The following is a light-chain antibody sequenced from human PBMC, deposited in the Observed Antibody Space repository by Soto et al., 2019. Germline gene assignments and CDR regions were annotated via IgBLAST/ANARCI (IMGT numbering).Light chain of an antibody. CDR2: ATS. V-gene: IGKV1-27*01. CDR1: QGNSNF. CDR3: QKYDSAPALT. J-gene: IGKJ4*01. Sequence: DIQMTQSPSSLSASIGDRVTISCRASQGNSNFLAWYQHKPGKAPKLLIYATSTLQSGVPSRFSGSGSGADFTLTISSLQHEDVAIYYCQKYDSAPALTFGGGTKVDIK.